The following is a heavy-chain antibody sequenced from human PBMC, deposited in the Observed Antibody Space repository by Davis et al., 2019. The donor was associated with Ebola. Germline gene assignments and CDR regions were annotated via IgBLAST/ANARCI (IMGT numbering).Heavy chain of an antibody. CDR2: INHSGST. CDR1: GGSFSGYY. J-gene: IGHJ6*04. Sequence: SETLSLTCAVYGGSFSGYYWSWIRQPPGKGLEWIGEINHSGSTNYNPSLKSRVTISVDTSKNQFSLKLSSVTAADTAVYYCARRPSIYYYYYGMDVWGKGTTVIVSS. CDR3: ARRPSIYYYYYGMDV. D-gene: IGHD2/OR15-2a*01. V-gene: IGHV4-34*01.